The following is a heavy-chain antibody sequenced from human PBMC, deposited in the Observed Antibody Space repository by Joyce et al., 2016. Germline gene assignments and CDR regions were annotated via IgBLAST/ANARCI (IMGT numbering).Heavy chain of an antibody. CDR1: GFRFNSYG. CDR3: AKDRSGYDYHFDS. V-gene: IGHV3-23*01. D-gene: IGHD5-12*01. Sequence: EVQLLESGGGLVQPGGCLSRSCAASGFRFNSYGMRWFRQAPGKGLGWNSIISARCGSTSYAYSVKGRFTISRDTSKNTVYMEMNSLRAEDTAGYYGAKDRSGYDYHFDSWGQGILVIVSP. CDR2: ISARCGST. J-gene: IGHJ4*02.